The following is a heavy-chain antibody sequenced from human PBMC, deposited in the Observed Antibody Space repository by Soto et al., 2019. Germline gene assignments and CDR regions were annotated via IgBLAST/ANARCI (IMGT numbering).Heavy chain of an antibody. CDR2: INPNSGGT. Sequence: ASVKVSCKASGYTFTGYYMHWVRQAPGQGLEWMGWINPNSGGTNYAQKFQGRVTMTRDTSISTAYMELSRLRSDDTAVYYCASVYPLSTYYYDSSGYSALDYWGQGXLVTVSS. J-gene: IGHJ4*02. V-gene: IGHV1-2*02. CDR3: ASVYPLSTYYYDSSGYSALDY. D-gene: IGHD3-22*01. CDR1: GYTFTGYY.